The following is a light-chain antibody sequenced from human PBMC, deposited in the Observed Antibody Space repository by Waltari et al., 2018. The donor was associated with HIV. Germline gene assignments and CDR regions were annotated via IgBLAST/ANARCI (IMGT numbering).Light chain of an antibody. Sequence: DVVMTQSPLSLPVTLGQPASISCRSSLSLVKNDGNTYLNWFQQRPGQSPRRLIYKVSNRDSGVPDRFSGNGSGTDFTLKISRVEAEDVGVYYCMQGTHWPPYTFGQGTNLEIK. J-gene: IGKJ2*01. CDR2: KVS. CDR3: MQGTHWPPYT. V-gene: IGKV2-30*01. CDR1: LSLVKNDGNTY.